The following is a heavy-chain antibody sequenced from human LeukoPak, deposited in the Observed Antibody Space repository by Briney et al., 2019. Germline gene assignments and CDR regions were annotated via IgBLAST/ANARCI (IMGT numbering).Heavy chain of an antibody. V-gene: IGHV6-1*01. CDR1: GDIVSTNSVA. D-gene: IGHD5-24*01. J-gene: IGHJ4*02. CDR2: TYYRSKWYN. Sequence: SQTLSLTCALSGDIVSTNSVAWHWSRQSRARGLEWLGRTYYRSKWYNDYAGYVKNRISKNPETSKNEFSLQLKSVTPEHTAVYYCARELDGYNSKPLDYWGQGTLVTVSS. CDR3: ARELDGYNSKPLDY.